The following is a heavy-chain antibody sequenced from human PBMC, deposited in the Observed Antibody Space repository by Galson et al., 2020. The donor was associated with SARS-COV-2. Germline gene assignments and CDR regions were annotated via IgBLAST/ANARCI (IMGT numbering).Heavy chain of an antibody. J-gene: IGHJ3*02. V-gene: IGHV3-23*01. D-gene: IGHD2-8*01. Sequence: GGSLRLSCAASGFTFSSYAMSWVRQAPGKGLEWVSAISGSGGSTYYADSVKGRFTISRDNSKNTVYLQMNSLRAEDTAVYYCANGVTQAPGGAFDIWGQGTMVTVSS. CDR3: ANGVTQAPGGAFDI. CDR1: GFTFSSYA. CDR2: ISGSGGST.